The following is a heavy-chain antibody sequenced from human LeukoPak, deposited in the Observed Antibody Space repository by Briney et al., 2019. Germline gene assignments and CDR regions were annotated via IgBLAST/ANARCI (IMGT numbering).Heavy chain of an antibody. CDR3: AKDVRSSRSYYTDY. V-gene: IGHV3-30*18. J-gene: IGHJ4*02. CDR1: GFTFSSYG. D-gene: IGHD3-10*01. CDR2: ISYDGSNK. Sequence: GGSLRLSCAASGFTFSSYGIHWVRQAPGKGLEWVAVISYDGSNKYYVDSVKGRFTISRDNSKNTLYLQMNSLRAEDTAVYYCAKDVRSSRSYYTDYWGQGTLVTVSS.